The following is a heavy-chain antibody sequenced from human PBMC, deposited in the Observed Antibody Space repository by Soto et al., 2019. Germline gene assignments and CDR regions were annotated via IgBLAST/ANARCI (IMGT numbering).Heavy chain of an antibody. J-gene: IGHJ6*02. D-gene: IGHD6-6*01. Sequence: LRLSCAASGFAFSSYGMHWVRQAPGKGLEWVAVISYDGSNKYYADSVKGRFTLSRDNSKNTLYLQMNSLGVEDTAVYYCAKDLLLSSSAFVYFYGMDVWGQGTTVNGSS. V-gene: IGHV3-30*18. CDR3: AKDLLLSSSAFVYFYGMDV. CDR2: ISYDGSNK. CDR1: GFAFSSYG.